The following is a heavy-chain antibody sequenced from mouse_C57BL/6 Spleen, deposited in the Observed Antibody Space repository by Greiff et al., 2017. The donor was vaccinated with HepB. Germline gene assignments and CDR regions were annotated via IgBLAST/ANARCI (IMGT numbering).Heavy chain of an antibody. D-gene: IGHD3-3*01. Sequence: VQLQQPGAELVRPGSSVKLSCKASGYTFTSYWLEWVKQRPGQGLEWIGNIYPSDSETHYNQKFKDKATLTVDKSSSTAYMQLSSLTSEDSAVYYCARGGLPFDYWGQGTTLTVSS. CDR3: ARGGLPFDY. J-gene: IGHJ2*01. V-gene: IGHV1-61*01. CDR2: IYPSDSET. CDR1: GYTFTSYW.